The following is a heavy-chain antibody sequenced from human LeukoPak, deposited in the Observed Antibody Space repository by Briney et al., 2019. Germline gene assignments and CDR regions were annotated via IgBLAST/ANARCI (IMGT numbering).Heavy chain of an antibody. CDR3: ARVIYGDYGRGDWFDP. CDR1: GGSFSGYY. D-gene: IGHD4-17*01. J-gene: IGHJ5*02. V-gene: IGHV4-34*01. CDR2: INHSGST. Sequence: SETLSLTCAVYGGSFSGYYWSWIRQPPGKGLEWIGEINHSGSTNYNPSLKSRVTISVDTSKNQFSLKLSSVTAADTAVYYCARVIYGDYGRGDWFDPWGQGTLVTVSS.